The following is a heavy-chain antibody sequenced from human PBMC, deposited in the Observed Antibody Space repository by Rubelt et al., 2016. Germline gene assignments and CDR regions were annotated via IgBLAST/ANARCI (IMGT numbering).Heavy chain of an antibody. V-gene: IGHV1-18*01. J-gene: IGHJ4*02. Sequence: QVQLVQSGAEVKKPGASVKVSCKASGYTFSNYGISWVRQAPGQGLQWMGWISAYNGNTKYAQNLQGRVTMTKDTSTSTAYMELNRLTSDDTAVYYCARDSRVSFDYWGQGTLVTVSS. CDR1: GYTFSNYG. D-gene: IGHD2-21*01. CDR3: ARDSRVSFDY. CDR2: ISAYNGNT.